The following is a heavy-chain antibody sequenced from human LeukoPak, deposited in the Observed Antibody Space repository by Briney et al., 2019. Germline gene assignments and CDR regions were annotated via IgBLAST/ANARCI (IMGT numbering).Heavy chain of an antibody. CDR3: ARLGYYDSGSYSIPYYFDY. Sequence: SETLSLTYAVYGGSFSGYYWSWIRQPPGKGLEWIGEINHSESTNYNPSLKSRVTISVDTSKNQFSLKLTSVTAADTAVYYCARLGYYDSGSYSIPYYFDYWGQGTLVTVSS. D-gene: IGHD3-10*01. CDR1: GGSFSGYY. CDR2: INHSEST. V-gene: IGHV4-34*01. J-gene: IGHJ4*02.